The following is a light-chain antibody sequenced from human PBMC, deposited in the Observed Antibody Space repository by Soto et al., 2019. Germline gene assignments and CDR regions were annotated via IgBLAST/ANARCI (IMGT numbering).Light chain of an antibody. CDR3: QPYNNWPLT. CDR1: QGIGDT. CDR2: DTS. V-gene: IGKV3-15*01. Sequence: EVVMSQSPDTLSVSPPRRATLSCWAGQGIGDTLAWYQHKPGQTPRPLIYDTSTRATGVPTRFSGSRSGAEFTLTINSLQSEDFAVYYCQPYNNWPLTFGGGTKVDI. J-gene: IGKJ4*01.